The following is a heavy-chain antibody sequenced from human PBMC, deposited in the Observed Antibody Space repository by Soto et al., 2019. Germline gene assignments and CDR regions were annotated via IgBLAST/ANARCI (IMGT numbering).Heavy chain of an antibody. D-gene: IGHD3-22*01. V-gene: IGHV3-64D*06. Sequence: PGGSLRLSCSASGFIFSIYAMHWVRQAPGKGLEYVSSISTNGGSTDYADSVKGRFTISRDNSKNTLYLQMSSLRVEDTAVYYCVKGEYYYDSSGYYPFDYWRQGT. J-gene: IGHJ4*02. CDR1: GFIFSIYA. CDR3: VKGEYYYDSSGYYPFDY. CDR2: ISTNGGST.